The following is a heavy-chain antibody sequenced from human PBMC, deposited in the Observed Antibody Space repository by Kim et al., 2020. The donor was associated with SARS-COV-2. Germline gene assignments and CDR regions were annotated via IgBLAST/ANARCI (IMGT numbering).Heavy chain of an antibody. CDR2: ISAYNGNT. CDR1: GYTFTSYG. V-gene: IGHV1-18*04. Sequence: ASVKVSCKASGYTFTSYGISWVRQAPGQGLEWMGWISAYNGNTNYAQKLQGRVTMTTDTSTRTAYMELRSLRSDDTAVYYCARPLDGYTYYYYGMDVWGQGTTVTVSS. D-gene: IGHD5-12*01. CDR3: ARPLDGYTYYYYGMDV. J-gene: IGHJ6*02.